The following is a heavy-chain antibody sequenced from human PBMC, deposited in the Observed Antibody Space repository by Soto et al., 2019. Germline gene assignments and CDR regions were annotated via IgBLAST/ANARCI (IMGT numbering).Heavy chain of an antibody. Sequence: SVKVSCKDSGYTFTSYGISWVRQAHGQGLEWMGWISAYNGNTNYAQKLQGRVTMTTDTSTSTAYMELRSLRSDDTAVYYCARPHKPSGRYVVVPAAIEEAFDIWGQGTRVTV. D-gene: IGHD2-2*01. CDR3: ARPHKPSGRYVVVPAAIEEAFDI. CDR2: ISAYNGNT. CDR1: GYTFTSYG. J-gene: IGHJ3*02. V-gene: IGHV1-18*04.